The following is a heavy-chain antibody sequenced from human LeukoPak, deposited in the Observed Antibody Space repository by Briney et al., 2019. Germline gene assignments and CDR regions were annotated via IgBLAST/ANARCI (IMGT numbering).Heavy chain of an antibody. CDR2: ISPNSGGT. CDR1: GYTFTGYY. Sequence: ASVKVSCKASGYTFTGYYMHWVRQAPGQGLEWMGWISPNSGGTNFAQKFQGRVSMTGDASISAAYMELSRLRSDDTAVYYCARGGWLAHDGFDIWGQGTMVTVSS. V-gene: IGHV1-2*02. CDR3: ARGGWLAHDGFDI. J-gene: IGHJ3*02. D-gene: IGHD6-19*01.